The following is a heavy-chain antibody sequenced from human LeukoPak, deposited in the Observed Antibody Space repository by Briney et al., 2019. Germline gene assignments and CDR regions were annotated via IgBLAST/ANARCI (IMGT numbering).Heavy chain of an antibody. J-gene: IGHJ4*02. CDR1: GYTFTGYY. Sequence: ASVKVSCKASGYTFTGYYMHWVRQAPGQGLEWMGWINPNSGGTNYAQKFQGRVTMTRDTSISTAYMEMSRLRSDDTAVYYCARASCGGDCYKPPYWGQGTLVTVSS. D-gene: IGHD2-21*02. V-gene: IGHV1-2*02. CDR2: INPNSGGT. CDR3: ARASCGGDCYKPPY.